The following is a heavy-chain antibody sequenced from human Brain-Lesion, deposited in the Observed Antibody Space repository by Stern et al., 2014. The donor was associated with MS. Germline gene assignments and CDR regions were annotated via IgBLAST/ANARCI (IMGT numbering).Heavy chain of an antibody. V-gene: IGHV1-24*01. J-gene: IGHJ4*02. Sequence: QVQLVQSGAEVQKPGASVKVSCKVSGYTLTELSMHWVRQAPRKGLEWMGGFDPEDGETIYAQKFPGRVPMTEDTSTDTAYMELSSLRSEDTAVYYCATLSPGAGGNYYRHFDYWGQGTLVTVSS. CDR1: GYTLTELS. CDR3: ATLSPGAGGNYYRHFDY. CDR2: FDPEDGET. D-gene: IGHD1-26*01.